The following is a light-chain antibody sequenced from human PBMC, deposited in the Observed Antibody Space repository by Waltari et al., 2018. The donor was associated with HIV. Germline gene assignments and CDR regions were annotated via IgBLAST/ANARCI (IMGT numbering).Light chain of an antibody. CDR1: SSDVGNYNF. V-gene: IGLV2-23*02. J-gene: IGLJ2*01. CDR3: CSYATSNTEV. CDR2: HVT. Sequence: QSALTHPASVSGSPGQSITISCPGTSSDVGNYNFVSWYQQHPGKAPKIFIFHVTKRPSGIPDRFSGSKSDNTASLTISGLQAEDEADYYCCSYATSNTEVFGAGTTLTVL.